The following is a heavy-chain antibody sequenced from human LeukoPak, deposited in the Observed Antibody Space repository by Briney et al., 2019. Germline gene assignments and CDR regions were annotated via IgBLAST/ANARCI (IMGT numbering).Heavy chain of an antibody. J-gene: IGHJ6*03. V-gene: IGHV4-59*01. CDR1: GGSISSYY. Sequence: SETLSLTCTVSGGSISSYYWSWIRQPPGKGLEWIGYIYYSGSTNYNPSLKSRVTISVDTSKNQFSLKLSSVTAADTAVYYCARLHDYGDYGYMDVWGKGTTVTVSS. CDR2: IYYSGST. D-gene: IGHD4-17*01. CDR3: ARLHDYGDYGYMDV.